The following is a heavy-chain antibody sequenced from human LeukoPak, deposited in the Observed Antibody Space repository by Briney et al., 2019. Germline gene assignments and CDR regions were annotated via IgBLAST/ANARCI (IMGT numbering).Heavy chain of an antibody. J-gene: IGHJ4*02. D-gene: IGHD4-17*01. CDR2: IYYSGST. Sequence: MPSETLSLTCTVSGGSISSYYWSWIRQPPGKGLEWIGYIYYSGSTNYNPSLKSRVTISVDTSKNQFSLKLSSVTAADTAVYYCATDKYMDGDYIGWTYWGQGALVTVSS. V-gene: IGHV4-59*01. CDR3: ATDKYMDGDYIGWTY. CDR1: GGSISSYY.